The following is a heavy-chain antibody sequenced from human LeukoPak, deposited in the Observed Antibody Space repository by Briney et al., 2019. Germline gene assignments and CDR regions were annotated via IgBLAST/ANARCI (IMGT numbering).Heavy chain of an antibody. Sequence: ASVKVSCKASGYTFTSYGISWVRQAPGQGLEWMGWISAYNGNTNYAQKFQGRVTITADESTSTAYMELSSLRSEDTAVYYCASTMTASDYWGQGTLVTVSS. CDR1: GYTFTSYG. J-gene: IGHJ4*02. D-gene: IGHD2-21*02. CDR2: ISAYNGNT. CDR3: ASTMTASDY. V-gene: IGHV1-18*01.